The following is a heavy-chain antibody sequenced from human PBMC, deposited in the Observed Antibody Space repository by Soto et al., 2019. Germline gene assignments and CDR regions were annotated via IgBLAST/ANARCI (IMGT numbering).Heavy chain of an antibody. CDR2: IFYSGST. D-gene: IGHD3-10*01. J-gene: IGHJ4*02. CDR1: RGPINSHY. CDR3: GRHTGSYPASS. V-gene: IGHV4-59*08. Sequence: QVQLQESGPGLVRPSETLSLTCTVSRGPINSHYWSWIRQPPGKGLEWIGSIFYSGSTRYNSSLKGRVTISIDRSQSHFSLRLTSVTAADTAVYYCGRHTGSYPASSWGQGTLVTVSS.